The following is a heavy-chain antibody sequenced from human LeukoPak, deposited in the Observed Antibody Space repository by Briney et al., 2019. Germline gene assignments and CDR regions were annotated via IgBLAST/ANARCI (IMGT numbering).Heavy chain of an antibody. CDR3: AKGVVVVVAATRTSLDY. CDR1: GFTFSSYG. J-gene: IGHJ4*02. Sequence: GGSLRLSCAASGFTFSSYGMHWVRQAPGKGLEWVAFIRYDGSNKYYADSVKGRFTISRDNSRNTLYLQMNSLRAEDTAVYYCAKGVVVVVAATRTSLDYWGQGTLVTVSS. D-gene: IGHD2-15*01. V-gene: IGHV3-30*02. CDR2: IRYDGSNK.